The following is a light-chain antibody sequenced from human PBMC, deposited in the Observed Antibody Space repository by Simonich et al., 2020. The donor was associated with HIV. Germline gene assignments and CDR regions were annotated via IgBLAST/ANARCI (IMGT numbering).Light chain of an antibody. J-gene: IGKJ1*01. CDR3: PQYNNYPKT. V-gene: IGKV1-5*03. Sequence: DFQMTQSPSTLSAHEGDRVTITCRASQSIVNWLAWYQQKQGKAPKLLVYEASSLQSGVPSRFSGSGSGAEFTLPISSLQPDDFATFYCPQYNNYPKTFGQGTKVEIK. CDR2: EAS. CDR1: QSIVNW.